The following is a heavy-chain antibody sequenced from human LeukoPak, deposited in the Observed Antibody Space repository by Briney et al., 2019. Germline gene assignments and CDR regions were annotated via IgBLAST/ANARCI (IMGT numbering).Heavy chain of an antibody. J-gene: IGHJ5*02. V-gene: IGHV1-2*02. CDR1: GYTFTGYY. CDR3: ARSRSNSFDP. Sequence: ASVRVSCKASGYTFTGYYMHWVRQAPGQGLEWMGWIHPNSGGTNYAQKFQGRVTVTRDTSISTAYMELSRLRSDDTAVYYCARSRSNSFDPWGQGTLVTVSS. CDR2: IHPNSGGT.